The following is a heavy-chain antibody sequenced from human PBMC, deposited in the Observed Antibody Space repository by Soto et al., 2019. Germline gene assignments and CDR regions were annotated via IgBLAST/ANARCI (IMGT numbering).Heavy chain of an antibody. CDR2: ISTYSGDT. Sequence: QVQVMQSGAEVKKPGDSVKVSCKTSGYIFSDYGINWVRQAPGQGLEWMGWISTYSGDTKYAQKFQGRVTMTTDTSTTTAYLELRSLRSDDTAVYYCARHHGPTTSENWFDPWGQGTLVTVSS. CDR3: ARHHGPTTSENWFDP. V-gene: IGHV1-18*04. J-gene: IGHJ5*02. CDR1: GYIFSDYG. D-gene: IGHD5-12*01.